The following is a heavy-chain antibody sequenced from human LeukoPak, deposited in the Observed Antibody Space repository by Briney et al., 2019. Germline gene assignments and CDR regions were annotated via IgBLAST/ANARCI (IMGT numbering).Heavy chain of an antibody. CDR2: ISGRGASK. CDR3: ARHLSGVTGYSYGRGIDY. Sequence: GGSLRLSCAVSGLTFNNYAMSWVRQAPGKGLEWVSGISGRGASKYYADSVKGRFTISRDNAKKSLYLQMKSLRAEDTAVYYCARHLSGVTGYSYGRGIDYWGQGTLVTVSS. V-gene: IGHV3-23*01. CDR1: GLTFNNYA. J-gene: IGHJ4*02. D-gene: IGHD5-18*01.